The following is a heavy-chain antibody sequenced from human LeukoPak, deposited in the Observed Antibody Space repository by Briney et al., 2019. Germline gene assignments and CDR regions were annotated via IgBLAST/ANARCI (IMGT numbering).Heavy chain of an antibody. V-gene: IGHV4-59*01. D-gene: IGHD6-13*01. CDR1: GGSISSYY. CDR2: VYYSGST. CDR3: AGARISSSWTYCFDY. Sequence: SETLSLTCAVSGGSISSYYWSWVRQPPGKGLEWVGYVYYSGSTNYNPSLKSRVTISVAASKNQFSLKLSSVTAAETAVYYCAGARISSSWTYCFDYWGQGTLSPSPQ. J-gene: IGHJ4*02.